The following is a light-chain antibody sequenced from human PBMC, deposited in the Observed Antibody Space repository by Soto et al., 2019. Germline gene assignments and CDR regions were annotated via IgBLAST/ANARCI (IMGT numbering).Light chain of an antibody. J-gene: IGKJ4*02. Sequence: EIVLTQSPATLSLSPGERATLSCRASQSVSSYLAWYQQKPGQAPRLLIYDASNRATGIPARFSGSGSGTDFTLTISSLVPEDVAVYYCQQRSNWPPRTFGGGTKVEIK. CDR2: DAS. CDR1: QSVSSY. CDR3: QQRSNWPPRT. V-gene: IGKV3-11*01.